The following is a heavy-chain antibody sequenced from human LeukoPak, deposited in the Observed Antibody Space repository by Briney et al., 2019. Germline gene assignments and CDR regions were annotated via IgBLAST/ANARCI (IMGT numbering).Heavy chain of an antibody. J-gene: IGHJ4*02. CDR2: ISGSGDAT. Sequence: GGSLRLSCAASGFTFSTYAMSWVRQAPGEGLEWVSSISGSGDATYYADSVKGRFTISRDNSKNTLYLQMNSLRVEDTAIYYCAEDTMVRGLVDNWGQGTLVTVSS. V-gene: IGHV3-23*01. D-gene: IGHD3-10*01. CDR1: GFTFSTYA. CDR3: AEDTMVRGLVDN.